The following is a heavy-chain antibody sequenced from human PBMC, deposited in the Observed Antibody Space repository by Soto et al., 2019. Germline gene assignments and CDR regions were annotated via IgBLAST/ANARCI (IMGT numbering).Heavy chain of an antibody. CDR3: ARPHGYNWNYFVGLDDLDV. J-gene: IGHJ6*04. CDR2: IYYSGST. CDR1: GGSISSSSYY. Sequence: PSETLSLTCTVSGGSISSSSYYWGWIRQPPRKGLEWIGSIYYSGSTYYNPSLKSRVTISVDTSKNQFSLKLSSVTAADTAVYYCARPHGYNWNYFVGLDDLDVWGKGTTVTVSS. V-gene: IGHV4-39*01. D-gene: IGHD1-7*01.